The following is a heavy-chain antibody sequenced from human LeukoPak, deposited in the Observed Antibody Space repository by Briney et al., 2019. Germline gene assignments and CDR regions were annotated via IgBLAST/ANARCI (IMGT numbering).Heavy chain of an antibody. Sequence: SETLSLTCTVSGGSISSSSYYWGWIRQPPGKGLEWIGSIYYSGSTYYNPSLKSRVTISVDTSKNQFSLKLSSVSAADTAVYYCAREKSGYSYALDYWGQGTLVTVSS. V-gene: IGHV4-39*07. CDR3: AREKSGYSYALDY. CDR2: IYYSGST. J-gene: IGHJ4*02. D-gene: IGHD5-18*01. CDR1: GGSISSSSYY.